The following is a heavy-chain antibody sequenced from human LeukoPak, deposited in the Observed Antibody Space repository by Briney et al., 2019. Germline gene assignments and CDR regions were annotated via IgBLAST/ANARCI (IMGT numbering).Heavy chain of an antibody. CDR2: IYTSGST. CDR1: GGSISSGSYY. D-gene: IGHD3-3*01. V-gene: IGHV4-61*02. CDR3: ARAITIFGVVTYTPTYYYYYYMDV. J-gene: IGHJ6*03. Sequence: PSETLSLTCTVSGGSISSGSYYWSWIRQPAGKGLEWIGRIYTSGSTNNNPSLKSRVTISVDTSKNQFSLKLSSVTAADTAVYYCARAITIFGVVTYTPTYYYYYYMDVWGKGTTVTVSS.